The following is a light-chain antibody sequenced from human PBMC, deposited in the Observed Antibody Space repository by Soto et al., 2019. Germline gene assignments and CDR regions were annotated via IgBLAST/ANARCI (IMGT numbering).Light chain of an antibody. CDR3: QQDNSFPLT. CDR2: AAS. Sequence: MTQSPSSLSAACWYRVPSSCQASQDINNYLNWYQQKAGKAPKLLIYAASSLQSGVPSRFSGSGSGTDFTLTISSLQPEDFATYYCQQDNSFPLTFGRGTKVDIK. V-gene: IGKV1-12*01. CDR1: QDINNY. J-gene: IGKJ1*01.